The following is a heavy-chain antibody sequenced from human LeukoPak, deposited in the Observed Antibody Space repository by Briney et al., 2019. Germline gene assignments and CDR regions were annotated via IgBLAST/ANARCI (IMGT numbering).Heavy chain of an antibody. Sequence: PGESLRLSCAASGFTFSSHWMQWVRQAPGKGLVWVSRINSDGSYTTYADSVKGRFTISRDNTKNAPYLQMNSLRTEDTAVYYCTNTFMSAAGTTVWGQGTLVTVSS. CDR3: TNTFMSAAGTTV. J-gene: IGHJ4*02. V-gene: IGHV3-74*01. CDR2: INSDGSYT. CDR1: GFTFSSHW. D-gene: IGHD6-13*01.